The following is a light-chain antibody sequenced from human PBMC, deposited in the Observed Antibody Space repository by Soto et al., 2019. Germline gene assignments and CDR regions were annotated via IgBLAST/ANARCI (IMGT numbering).Light chain of an antibody. J-gene: IGKJ1*01. CDR2: DAS. CDR1: QSISSW. CDR3: QQYNSYSST. Sequence: DIQMTQSPSTLSASVGDRVTIPCRASQSISSWLAWYQQKPVRAPKLLIYDASSLESGVPSRFSGSGSVTEFTLTISSLQPDDFATYDCQQYNSYSSTFGQGTKVEIK. V-gene: IGKV1-5*01.